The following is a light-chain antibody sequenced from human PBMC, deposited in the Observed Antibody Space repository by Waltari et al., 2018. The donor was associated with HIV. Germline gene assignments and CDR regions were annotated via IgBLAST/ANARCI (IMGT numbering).Light chain of an antibody. CDR3: QQYNNWPPIT. J-gene: IGKJ5*01. Sequence: EILMTQSPPTLSVSPGERATLSCRASQSIRSNLAWYQQKPGQAPRLLLYDASTRATGIPARFSGSGSGTEFTLTITSLQSEDFAVYYCQQYNNWPPITFGQGTRLEIK. CDR2: DAS. CDR1: QSIRSN. V-gene: IGKV3-15*01.